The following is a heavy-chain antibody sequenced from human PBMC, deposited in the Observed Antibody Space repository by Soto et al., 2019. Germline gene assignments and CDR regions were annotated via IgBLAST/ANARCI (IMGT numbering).Heavy chain of an antibody. V-gene: IGHV5-51*01. Sequence: GESLRICWKGAGCSCTSYGGGWVRQMPGKGLEWMGIIYPGDSDTRYSPSFQGQVTISADKSISTAYLQGSSLKASDTAMYYCARVKGGGSDFWGQGTPVPVSS. CDR3: ARVKGGGSDF. CDR2: IYPGDSDT. J-gene: IGHJ1*01. D-gene: IGHD6-19*01. CDR1: GCSCTSYG.